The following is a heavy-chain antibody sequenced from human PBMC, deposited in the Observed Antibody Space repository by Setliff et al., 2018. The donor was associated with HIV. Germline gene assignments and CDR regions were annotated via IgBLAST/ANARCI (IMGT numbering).Heavy chain of an antibody. Sequence: ASVKVSCKASGYTFTDYFIHWVRQAPGQGLEWVGRINPSNGATDFGQKFQGWITMTRDTSNRTAYLEVNRLTSDDTAVYYCAREYDVLSGSYISAFDIWGQGTMVTVSS. CDR2: INPSNGAT. J-gene: IGHJ3*02. D-gene: IGHD3-3*01. V-gene: IGHV1-2*04. CDR3: AREYDVLSGSYISAFDI. CDR1: GYTFTDYF.